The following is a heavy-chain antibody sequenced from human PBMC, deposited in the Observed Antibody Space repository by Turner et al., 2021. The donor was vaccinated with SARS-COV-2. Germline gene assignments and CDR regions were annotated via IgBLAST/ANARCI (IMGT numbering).Heavy chain of an antibody. J-gene: IGHJ6*02. Sequence: EVQLVESGGGLVKPGGSLRLSCAASGFTFSSFNMNWVRQAPGKGLEWVLAISSGSSYIYYADSVKGRFTISRDNAKNSLYLQMNSLRAEDTAVYYCARVFPEVAGYSSSWYSYYYGMDVWGQGTTVTVSS. CDR1: GFTFSSFN. CDR2: ISSGSSYI. CDR3: ARVFPEVAGYSSSWYSYYYGMDV. V-gene: IGHV3-21*01. D-gene: IGHD6-13*01.